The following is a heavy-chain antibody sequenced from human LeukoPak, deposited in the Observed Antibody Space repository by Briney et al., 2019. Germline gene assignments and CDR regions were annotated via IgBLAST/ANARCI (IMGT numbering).Heavy chain of an antibody. Sequence: SQTLSLTCTVSGGSISTISYYWGWIRQPPGKGLEWIASIYYSGSTYYNPSLESRVTMSVDTSKNQFSLRLSSVTAADTALYYCARQWDRSSWFDYWGQGTLVTVSS. CDR1: GGSISTISYY. J-gene: IGHJ4*02. V-gene: IGHV4-39*01. CDR3: ARQWDRSSWFDY. CDR2: IYYSGST. D-gene: IGHD6-13*01.